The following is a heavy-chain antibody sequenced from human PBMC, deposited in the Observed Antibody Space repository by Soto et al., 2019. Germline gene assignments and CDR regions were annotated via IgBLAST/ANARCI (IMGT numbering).Heavy chain of an antibody. CDR3: AXPRRGYSGYGPAGNWFDP. D-gene: IGHD5-12*01. J-gene: IGHJ5*02. CDR1: GGSISSSSYY. CDR2: IYYSGST. Sequence: SETLSLTCTVSGGSISSSSYYWGWIRQPPGKGLEWIGSIYYSGSTYYNPSPKSRVTISVDTSKNQFSLKLSSVTAADTAVYYCAXPRRGYSGYGPAGNWFDPWGQGALVTAPQ. V-gene: IGHV4-39*01.